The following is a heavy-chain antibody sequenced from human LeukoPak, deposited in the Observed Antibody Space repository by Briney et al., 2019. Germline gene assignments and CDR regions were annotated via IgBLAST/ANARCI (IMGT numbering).Heavy chain of an antibody. CDR3: AKGEMIVVFFDY. Sequence: PGGSLRLSCAASGFTFSSYAMSWVRQAPGKGLEWVSAISNSGDSGNYADSVKGRFTMSRDNSKNTLSLQMNSLRADDTAVYYCAKGEMIVVFFDYWGQGTLVTVSS. V-gene: IGHV3-23*01. CDR1: GFTFSSYA. J-gene: IGHJ4*02. D-gene: IGHD3-22*01. CDR2: ISNSGDSG.